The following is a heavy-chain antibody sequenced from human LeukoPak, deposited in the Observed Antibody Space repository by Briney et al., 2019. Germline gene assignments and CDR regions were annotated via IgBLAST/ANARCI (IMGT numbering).Heavy chain of an antibody. Sequence: SVKVSCKASGGTFSSYAISWVRQAPGQGLEWMGGIIPIFGTANYAQKFQGRVTITADESTSTAYMELSSLRSEDTAVYYCARDGRDGFNYNYYYGMDVWGQGTTVTVSS. V-gene: IGHV1-69*01. D-gene: IGHD5-24*01. CDR1: GGTFSSYA. CDR2: IIPIFGTA. J-gene: IGHJ6*02. CDR3: ARDGRDGFNYNYYYGMDV.